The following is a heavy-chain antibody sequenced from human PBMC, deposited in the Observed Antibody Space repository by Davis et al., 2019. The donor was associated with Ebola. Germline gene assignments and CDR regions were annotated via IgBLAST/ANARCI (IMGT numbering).Heavy chain of an antibody. CDR3: ALSGHCSSTSCEGDWFDP. V-gene: IGHV3-9*01. CDR1: GFTFSSYW. J-gene: IGHJ5*02. D-gene: IGHD2-2*01. CDR2: ISWNSGSI. Sequence: PGGSLRLSCAASGFTFSSYWMSWVRQAPGKGLEWVSGISWNSGSIGYADSVKGRFTISRDNAKNSLYLQMNSLRAEDTALYYCALSGHCSSTSCEGDWFDPWGQGTLVTVSS.